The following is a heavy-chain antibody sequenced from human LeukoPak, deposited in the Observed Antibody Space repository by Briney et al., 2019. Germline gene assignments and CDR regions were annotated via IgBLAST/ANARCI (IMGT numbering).Heavy chain of an antibody. Sequence: GGSLRLSCAASGFTFSSYDMHWVRQATGKGLEWVSAIGTAGDTYYPGSVKGRFTISRENAKNSLYLQMNSLRAGDTAVYYCARVAITMIIVVITTLDYWGQGTLVTVSS. J-gene: IGHJ4*02. CDR3: ARVAITMIIVVITTLDY. CDR2: IGTAGDT. CDR1: GFTFSSYD. D-gene: IGHD3-22*01. V-gene: IGHV3-13*04.